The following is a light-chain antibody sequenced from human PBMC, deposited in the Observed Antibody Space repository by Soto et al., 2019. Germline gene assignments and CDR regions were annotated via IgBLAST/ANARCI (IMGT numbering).Light chain of an antibody. CDR2: LGS. CDR3: MQGLKTPLT. Sequence: DIVMTQSPLSLPVTPGEPASISCRSSQSLLHTNGNTYLDWYVQKPGQSPQLLIYLGSYRASGVPDRFSGSGSVTDFTRKISRVEPEDIGVYYCMQGLKTPLTFGGGTKVEIK. J-gene: IGKJ4*01. CDR1: QSLLHTNGNTY. V-gene: IGKV2-28*01.